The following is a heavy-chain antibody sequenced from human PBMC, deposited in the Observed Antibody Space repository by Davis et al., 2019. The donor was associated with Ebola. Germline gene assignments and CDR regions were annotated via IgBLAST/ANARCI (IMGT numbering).Heavy chain of an antibody. CDR2: IYYSGSN. D-gene: IGHD3-3*01. J-gene: IGHJ6*02. CDR3: AREAYDFWSGYHYYYYGMDV. CDR1: GGSISSHY. V-gene: IGHV4-59*11. Sequence: PSETLSLTCTVSGGSISSHYWSWIRQPPGKGLEWIGYIYYSGSNNYNPSLKSRVTISVDTSKNQFSLKLSSVTAADTAVYYCAREAYDFWSGYHYYYYGMDVWGQGTTVTVSS.